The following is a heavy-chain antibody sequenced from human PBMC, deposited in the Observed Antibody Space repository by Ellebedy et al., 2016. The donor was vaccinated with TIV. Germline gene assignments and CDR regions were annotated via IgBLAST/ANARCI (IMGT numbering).Heavy chain of an antibody. CDR3: ARTHDDYGGNWAFDY. D-gene: IGHD4-23*01. CDR1: GFTFTSYT. Sequence: GESLKISCAASGFTFTSYTMNWVRQAPGKGLEWVSLISSSGNYIYYADSVKGRFTVSRDNANNSLYLLMTSLRAEDTAVYYCARTHDDYGGNWAFDYWGQGTLVTVSS. J-gene: IGHJ4*02. CDR2: ISSSGNYI. V-gene: IGHV3-21*03.